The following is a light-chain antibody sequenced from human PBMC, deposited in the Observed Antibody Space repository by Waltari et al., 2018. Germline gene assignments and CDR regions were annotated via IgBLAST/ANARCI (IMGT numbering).Light chain of an antibody. CDR3: FSYASSYTSWV. CDR2: DVS. J-gene: IGLJ3*02. CDR1: SSIVDDYNF. Sequence: QSALTQPRSVSGSPGQSVTISCTGTSSIVDDYNFISWYRQHPGEAPKLMIYDVSKRPSGVPGRFSGSKSGNTGSLTISGLQAEDEADYCCFSYASSYTSWVFGGGTKLTVL. V-gene: IGLV2-11*01.